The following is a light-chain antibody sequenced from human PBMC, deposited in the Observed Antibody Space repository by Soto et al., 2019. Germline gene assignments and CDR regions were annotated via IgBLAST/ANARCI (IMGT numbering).Light chain of an antibody. Sequence: EIVLTQSPATLSLSPGERATLSCRASQGVKYNYLAWYQQKPGQAPRLLIYGASNRDTGIPDRFSGSGSGTEFTLTISSLQSEDFAVYYCQQYHNWPITFGQGTRLEIK. V-gene: IGKV3D-15*01. CDR3: QQYHNWPIT. CDR1: QGVKYN. J-gene: IGKJ5*01. CDR2: GAS.